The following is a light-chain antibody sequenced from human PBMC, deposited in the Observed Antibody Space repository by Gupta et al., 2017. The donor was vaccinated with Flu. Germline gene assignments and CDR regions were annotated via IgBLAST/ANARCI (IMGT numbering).Light chain of an antibody. CDR2: DTS. CDR1: TGAVPRGHY. V-gene: IGLV7-46*01. Sequence: QAVVPHAPSLTVSPGGTVTLTRDYSTGAVPRGHYPSWFQQKPGQAPMALIYDTSSRHSWTPARFSGSLRGGKAALTLSGAQPEDEAAYYCLLAYNNAYVVFGGGTKLTVL. J-gene: IGLJ2*01. CDR3: LLAYNNAYVV.